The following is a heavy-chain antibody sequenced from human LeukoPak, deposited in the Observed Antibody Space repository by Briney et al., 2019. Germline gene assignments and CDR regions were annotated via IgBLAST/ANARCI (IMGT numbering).Heavy chain of an antibody. D-gene: IGHD6-19*01. V-gene: IGHV1-46*01. CDR3: ARGIAVAPFDY. CDR2: INPSGGST. CDR1: GYNFASHG. J-gene: IGHJ4*02. Sequence: ASVKVSCKASGYNFASHGISWVRQAPGQGLEWMGIINPSGGSTSYAQKFQGRVTMTRDTSTSTVYVELSSLRSEDTAVYYCARGIAVAPFDYWGQGTLVTVSS.